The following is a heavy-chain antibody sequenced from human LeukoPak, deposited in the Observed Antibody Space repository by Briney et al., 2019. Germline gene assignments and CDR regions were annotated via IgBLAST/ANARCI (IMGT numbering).Heavy chain of an antibody. CDR2: ISSSSSYI. V-gene: IGHV3-21*01. CDR1: GFTFSSYS. CDR3: ARSKGSYSGRSPFDY. D-gene: IGHD1-26*01. J-gene: IGHJ4*02. Sequence: GGSLRLSCAASGFTFSSYSMNWVRQAPGKGLEWVSSISSSSSYIYYADSVKGRFTISRDNAKNSLYLLMNSLRAEDTAVYYCARSKGSYSGRSPFDYWGQGTLVTVSS.